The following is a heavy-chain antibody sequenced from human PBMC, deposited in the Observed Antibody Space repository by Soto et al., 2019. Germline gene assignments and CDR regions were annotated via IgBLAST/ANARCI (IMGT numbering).Heavy chain of an antibody. CDR2: IYTSGST. D-gene: IGHD6-13*01. J-gene: IGHJ4*02. CDR1: GGSISSYY. Sequence: SETLSLTCTVSGGSISSYYWSWIRQPAGKGLEWIGRIYTSGSTNYNPSLKSRVTMSADTSKNQFSLKLSSVTTADTVVYYCARVRSSSWYYFDYWGQGTLVTVSS. CDR3: ARVRSSSWYYFDY. V-gene: IGHV4-4*07.